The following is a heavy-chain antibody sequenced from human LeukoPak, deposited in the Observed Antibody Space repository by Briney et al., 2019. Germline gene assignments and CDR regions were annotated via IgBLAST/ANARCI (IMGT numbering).Heavy chain of an antibody. CDR3: ARPIYYDSSGYGY. V-gene: IGHV4-59*12. J-gene: IGHJ4*02. D-gene: IGHD3-22*01. CDR2: IYYSGST. CDR1: GGSISSYY. Sequence: SETLSLTCTVSGGSISSYYWSWIRQPPGKGLEWIGYIYYSGSTNYNPSLKSRVTISVDTSKNQFSLKLSSVTAADTAVYYCARPIYYDSSGYGYWGQGTLVTVSS.